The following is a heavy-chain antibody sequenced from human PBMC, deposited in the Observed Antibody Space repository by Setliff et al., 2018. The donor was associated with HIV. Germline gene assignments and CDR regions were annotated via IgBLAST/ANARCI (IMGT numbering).Heavy chain of an antibody. CDR2: INEDGNKK. D-gene: IGHD1-26*01. J-gene: IGHJ6*03. Sequence: GGSLRLSCATSRFSFSTFWMTWVRQAPGKGLEWIANINEDGNKKYHADSVKGRFTISRDNSKNTLYLQMNSLRAEDTAVYYCAKEVGIVGGITNYYYYYYMDVWGKGTTVTVSS. CDR1: RFSFSTFW. CDR3: AKEVGIVGGITNYYYYYYMDV. V-gene: IGHV3-7*03.